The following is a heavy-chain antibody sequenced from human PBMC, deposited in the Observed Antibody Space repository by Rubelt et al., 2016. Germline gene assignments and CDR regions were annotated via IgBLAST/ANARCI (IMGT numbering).Heavy chain of an antibody. CDR1: RSYS. V-gene: IGHV3-66*04. CDR3: AKHSGWPTLGA. D-gene: IGHD6-19*01. J-gene: IGHJ5*02. Sequence: RSYSMNWVRQAPGKGLEWVSVIYSGGSTYYADSVKGRFTISRDNSKNTLYLQMNSLRVEDTAVYYCAKHSGWPTLGAWGQGTLVTVSS. CDR2: IYSGGST.